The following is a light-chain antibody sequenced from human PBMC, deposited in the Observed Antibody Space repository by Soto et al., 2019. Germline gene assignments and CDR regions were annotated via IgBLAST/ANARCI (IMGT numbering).Light chain of an antibody. CDR1: QSIRSW. CDR2: QAS. CDR3: QHYNSYSEA. V-gene: IGKV1-5*03. J-gene: IGKJ1*01. Sequence: DIQMTQSPSTLSASIGDRVTITCRASQSIRSWLAWYQQKPGKAPKLLIYQASSLESGVSSRFSGSGSGTEFTLTISSLQPDDFATYYCQHYNSYSEAFGQGTKVDI.